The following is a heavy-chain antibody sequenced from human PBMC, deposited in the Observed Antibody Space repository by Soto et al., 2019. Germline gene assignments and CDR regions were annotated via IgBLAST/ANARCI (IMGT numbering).Heavy chain of an antibody. CDR2: IKQDGSEK. Sequence: GGSLRLSCAASGFTFSSYWMSWVRQAPGKGLEWVANIKQDGSEKYYVDPVKGRFTISRDNAKNSLYLQMNSLRAEDTAVYYCATLVGSYSAFDIWGQGTMVTVSS. CDR3: ATLVGSYSAFDI. V-gene: IGHV3-7*01. J-gene: IGHJ3*02. D-gene: IGHD3-10*01. CDR1: GFTFSSYW.